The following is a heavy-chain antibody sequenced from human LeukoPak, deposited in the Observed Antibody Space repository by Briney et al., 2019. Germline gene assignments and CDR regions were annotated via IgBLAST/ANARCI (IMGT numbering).Heavy chain of an antibody. D-gene: IGHD5/OR15-5a*01. J-gene: IGHJ4*02. Sequence: GGSLRLSCAASGFTFSDYYMSWIRQAPGKGLEWVSSISSSSSYIYYADSVKGRFTISRDNAKNSLYLQMNSLRAEDTALYYCARDVSTASAAYWGQGTLVTVSS. V-gene: IGHV3-11*06. CDR1: GFTFSDYY. CDR3: ARDVSTASAAY. CDR2: ISSSSSYI.